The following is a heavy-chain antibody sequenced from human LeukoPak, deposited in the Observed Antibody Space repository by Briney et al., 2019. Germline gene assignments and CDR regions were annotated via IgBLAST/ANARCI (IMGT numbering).Heavy chain of an antibody. J-gene: IGHJ6*02. CDR2: INPSGGST. D-gene: IGHD1-7*01. CDR1: GYTFTSYF. CDR3: ARVELNYGMDV. Sequence: GASVKVSCTASGYTFTSYFMHWVRQAPGQGLEWMGIINPSGGSTSYAQKFQGRVAMTRATSTSTVYMELSSLRSEDTAVYYCARVELNYGMDVWGQGTTVTVSS. V-gene: IGHV1-46*01.